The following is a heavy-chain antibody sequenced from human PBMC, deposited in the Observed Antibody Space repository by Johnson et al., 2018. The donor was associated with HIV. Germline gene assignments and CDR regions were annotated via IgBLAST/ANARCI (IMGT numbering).Heavy chain of an antibody. Sequence: VQLVESGGGVVQPGRSLRLSCAASGFTFSDYYMTWIRQAPGKGLEWVSAISGSGGSTYYADSVKGRFTISRDNSKNTLYLQMNSLRAEDTAVYYCAKDRTSAQSAFDIWGQGTMVTVSS. V-gene: IGHV3-23*04. CDR2: ISGSGGST. CDR1: GFTFSDYY. D-gene: IGHD1-1*01. CDR3: AKDRTSAQSAFDI. J-gene: IGHJ3*02.